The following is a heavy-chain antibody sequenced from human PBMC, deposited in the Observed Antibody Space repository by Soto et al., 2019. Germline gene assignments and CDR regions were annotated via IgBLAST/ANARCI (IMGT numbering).Heavy chain of an antibody. CDR3: AKDITDDFWTSPKYYYYGMDV. Sequence: PGGSLRLSCAASGFTFSSYAMSWVRQAPGKGLEWVSAISGSGGSTYYADSVKGRFTISRDNSKNTLYLQMDSLRAEDTAVYYCAKDITDDFWTSPKYYYYGMDVWGQGTTVTVSS. D-gene: IGHD3-3*01. CDR2: ISGSGGST. V-gene: IGHV3-23*01. J-gene: IGHJ6*02. CDR1: GFTFSSYA.